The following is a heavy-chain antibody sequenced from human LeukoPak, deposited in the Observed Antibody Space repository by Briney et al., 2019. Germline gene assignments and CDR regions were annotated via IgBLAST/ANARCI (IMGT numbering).Heavy chain of an antibody. Sequence: ASVKVSCKVSGYILTELSMHWVRQAPGKGLEWMGGFDPEDGETIYAQKFQGRVTMTEDTSTDTAYMELSSLRSEDTAVYYCAITRTPTARYYYYGMDVWGQGTTVTVSS. CDR2: FDPEDGET. D-gene: IGHD2-21*02. CDR1: GYILTELS. J-gene: IGHJ6*02. CDR3: AITRTPTARYYYYGMDV. V-gene: IGHV1-24*01.